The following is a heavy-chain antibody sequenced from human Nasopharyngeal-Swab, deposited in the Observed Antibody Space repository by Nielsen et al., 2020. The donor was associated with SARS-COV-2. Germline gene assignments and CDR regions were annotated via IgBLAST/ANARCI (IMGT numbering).Heavy chain of an antibody. CDR2: IIPIFGTA. Sequence: SVKVSCKASGGTFSSYAIGWVRQAPGQGLEWMGGIIPIFGTANYAQKFQGRVTITADESTSTAYMELSGLRSEDTAVYYCASNSGCSSTSCPIDRLVYGMDVWGQGTTVTVSS. V-gene: IGHV1-69*13. D-gene: IGHD2-2*01. CDR3: ASNSGCSSTSCPIDRLVYGMDV. J-gene: IGHJ6*02. CDR1: GGTFSSYA.